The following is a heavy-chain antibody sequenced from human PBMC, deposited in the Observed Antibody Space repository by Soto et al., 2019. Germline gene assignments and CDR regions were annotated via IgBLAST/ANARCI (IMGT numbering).Heavy chain of an antibody. Sequence: GESLKISCLGSEYSFRDYWIGWVRQKPGKGLEWMGIIFPGDSKARYSPSFQGQVTFSVDKSIRTAYLQWSSLKASDSAMYFLARGIGYQLLAGYAPWGQGPLVTISS. CDR3: ARGIGYQLLAGYAP. CDR1: EYSFRDYW. D-gene: IGHD2-2*01. CDR2: IFPGDSKA. J-gene: IGHJ5*02. V-gene: IGHV5-51*01.